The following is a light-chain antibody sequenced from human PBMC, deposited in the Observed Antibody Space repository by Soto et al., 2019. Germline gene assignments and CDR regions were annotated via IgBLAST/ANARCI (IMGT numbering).Light chain of an antibody. CDR1: SSDVGVYNY. CDR2: EVS. J-gene: IGLJ2*01. CDR3: SSYTSSNTPVV. V-gene: IGLV2-14*01. Sequence: QSVLTQPASVSGSPGQSITISCTGTSSDVGVYNYVSWYQQHPDKAPKLMIYEVSNRPSGVSNRFSGSKSGNTASLTISGLQAEDEADYYCSSYTSSNTPVVFGGGNKLTVL.